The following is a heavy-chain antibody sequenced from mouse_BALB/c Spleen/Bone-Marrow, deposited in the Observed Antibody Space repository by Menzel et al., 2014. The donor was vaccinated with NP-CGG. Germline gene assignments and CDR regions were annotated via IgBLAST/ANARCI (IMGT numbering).Heavy chain of an antibody. CDR2: IYPSDSYT. V-gene: IGHV1-69*02. J-gene: IGHJ4*01. Sequence: VQLQQSGAELVRPGASVKLSCKASGYTFTSSWINWVKQRPGQGLEWIGNIYPSDSYTNYNQKFKDKATLTVDKSSSTAYMQLSSPTSEDSAVYFCTRAGNYGNYYAMDYWGQGTSVTVSS. CDR3: TRAGNYGNYYAMDY. CDR1: GYTFTSSW. D-gene: IGHD2-1*01.